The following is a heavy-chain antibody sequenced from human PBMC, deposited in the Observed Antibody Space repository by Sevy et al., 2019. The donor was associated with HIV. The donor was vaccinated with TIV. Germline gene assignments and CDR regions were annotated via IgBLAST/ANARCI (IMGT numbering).Heavy chain of an antibody. V-gene: IGHV3-15*01. CDR3: TTASWSQEDYYNY. CDR1: GFTFSNAW. Sequence: GGSLRLSCAASGFTFSNAWMSWVRQAPGKGLEWVGRIKGKIYDGTIDYAAPVKGRFSISRDDSKNTLYLQLNSLKTEDTAVYYCTTASWSQEDYYNYWGQGTLVTVSS. D-gene: IGHD6-13*01. CDR2: IKGKIYDGTI. J-gene: IGHJ4*02.